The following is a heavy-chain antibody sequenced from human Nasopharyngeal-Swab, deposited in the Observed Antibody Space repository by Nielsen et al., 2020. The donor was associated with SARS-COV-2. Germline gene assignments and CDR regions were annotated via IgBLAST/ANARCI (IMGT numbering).Heavy chain of an antibody. CDR2: IKSKTDGGTT. D-gene: IGHD6-19*01. J-gene: IGHJ4*02. Sequence: VREALGKGLEWVGRIKSKTDGGTTDYAAPVKGRFTISRDDSKNTLYLQMNSLKTEDTAVYYCTTGRPGIAVAGTDYWGQGTLVTVSS. CDR3: TTGRPGIAVAGTDY. V-gene: IGHV3-15*01.